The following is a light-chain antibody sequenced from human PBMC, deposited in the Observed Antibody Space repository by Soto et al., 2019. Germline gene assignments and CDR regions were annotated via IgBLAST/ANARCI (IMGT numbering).Light chain of an antibody. Sequence: QLVLAQPPSASGTPGQRVTISCSGSSSTIGRNTVNWYQQVPGTAPRLLIYNNDQRPSGVPDRFSGSKSGTSASLAISGLQTEDEADYYCASWDDSLSGRVFGGGTKVTVL. CDR2: NND. V-gene: IGLV1-44*01. CDR3: ASWDDSLSGRV. J-gene: IGLJ3*02. CDR1: SSTIGRNT.